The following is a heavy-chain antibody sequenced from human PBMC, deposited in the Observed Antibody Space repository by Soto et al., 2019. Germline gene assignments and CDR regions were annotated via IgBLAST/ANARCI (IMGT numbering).Heavy chain of an antibody. Sequence: PSETLSLTCTVSGGSISSYYWSWIRQPPGKGLEWIGYIYYSGSTNYNPSLKSRVTISVDTSKNQFSLKLSSVTAADTAVYYCARVNRVPQPETYYFDYRGQGTLVTVSS. CDR1: GGSISSYY. CDR3: ARVNRVPQPETYYFDY. J-gene: IGHJ4*02. CDR2: IYYSGST. D-gene: IGHD6-13*01. V-gene: IGHV4-59*01.